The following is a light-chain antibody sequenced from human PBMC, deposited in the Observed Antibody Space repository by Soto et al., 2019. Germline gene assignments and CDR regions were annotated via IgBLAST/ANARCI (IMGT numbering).Light chain of an antibody. Sequence: EIVLTQSPGTLSLSPGERATLSCRASQSVSSSYLAWYQQKPGQAPRLLIYGASSRATGIPDRFSGSGSATDVTLTISRLEPEDFVVYYCQQYGSSPPITFGQGTRLEIK. CDR2: GAS. J-gene: IGKJ5*01. CDR3: QQYGSSPPIT. CDR1: QSVSSSY. V-gene: IGKV3-20*01.